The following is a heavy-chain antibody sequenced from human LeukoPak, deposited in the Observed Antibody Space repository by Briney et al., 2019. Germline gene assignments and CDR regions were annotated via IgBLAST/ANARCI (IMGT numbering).Heavy chain of an antibody. CDR2: IYYSGST. V-gene: IGHV4-31*03. CDR3: ARVLQEMATIPDAFDI. Sequence: PSQTLSLTCTVSGGSISSGGYYWSWIRQHPGKGLEWIGYIYYSGSTYYNPSLKSRVTISVDTSKNQFSLKLSSVTAADTAVYYCARVLQEMATIPDAFDIWGQGTMVTVSS. D-gene: IGHD5-24*01. CDR1: GGSISSGGYY. J-gene: IGHJ3*02.